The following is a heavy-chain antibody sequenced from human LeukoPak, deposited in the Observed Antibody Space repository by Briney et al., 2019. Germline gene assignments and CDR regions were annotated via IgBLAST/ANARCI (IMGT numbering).Heavy chain of an antibody. D-gene: IGHD6-19*01. CDR3: ARGVSPGYSSGWYVRYWFDP. V-gene: IGHV4-59*12. Sequence: PSETLSLTCTVSGGSISSYYWSWIRQPPGKGLEWIGYIYYSGSTNYNPSLKSRVTISVDTSKNQFSLKLSSVTAADTAVYYCARGVSPGYSSGWYVRYWFDPWGQGTLVTVSS. CDR1: GGSISSYY. CDR2: IYYSGST. J-gene: IGHJ5*02.